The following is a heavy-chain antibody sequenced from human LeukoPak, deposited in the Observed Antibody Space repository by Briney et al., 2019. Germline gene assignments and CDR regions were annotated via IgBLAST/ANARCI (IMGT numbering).Heavy chain of an antibody. J-gene: IGHJ5*02. CDR2: IYSGDSDT. Sequence: GESLKISCKGSGYSFTSYCIGWVRQMPGNGLEWMGIIYSGDSDTRYSPSFQGQVTISADKSTSTAYLQWSSVKASETAMYYCARSPSVDGGPNWFDPWGQGNLVTVSS. CDR1: GYSFTSYC. CDR3: ARSPSVDGGPNWFDP. D-gene: IGHD4-23*01. V-gene: IGHV5-51*01.